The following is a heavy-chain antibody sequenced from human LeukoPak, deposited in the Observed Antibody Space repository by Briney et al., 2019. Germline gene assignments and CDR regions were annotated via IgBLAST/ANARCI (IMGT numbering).Heavy chain of an antibody. CDR1: GFTFSSYW. Sequence: GGSLRLSCAASGFTFSSYWMSWVRQVPGKGLEWVANIKQDGSEKYYVDSVKGRFIICRDNAKNSLYLQMNSLRAEDTAVYYCAKGAFRDQVQGYYYMDVWGKGTTVTVSS. CDR3: AKGAFRDQVQGYYYMDV. D-gene: IGHD3-10*01. V-gene: IGHV3-7*01. CDR2: IKQDGSEK. J-gene: IGHJ6*03.